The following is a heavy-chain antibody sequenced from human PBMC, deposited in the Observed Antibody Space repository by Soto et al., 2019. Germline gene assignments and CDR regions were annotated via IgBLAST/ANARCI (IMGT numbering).Heavy chain of an antibody. CDR1: GGTFSTYA. J-gene: IGHJ6*02. D-gene: IGHD6-13*01. CDR3: AKGRAPYTGSWSPYYYYGMDV. Sequence: ASVKVSCKASGGTFSTYAISWVRQAPGQGLEWMGGIIPIFGTVNYAQKFQGRVTITADKSTSTAYMELSSLRSEDTALYYCAKGRAPYTGSWSPYYYYGMDVWGQGTTVTVSS. V-gene: IGHV1-69*06. CDR2: IIPIFGTV.